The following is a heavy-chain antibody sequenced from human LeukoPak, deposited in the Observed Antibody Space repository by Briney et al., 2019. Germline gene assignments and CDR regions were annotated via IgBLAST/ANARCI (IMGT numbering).Heavy chain of an antibody. CDR1: VCTFSSYA. Sequence: GASVKGSCKASVCTFSSYAISWVRQPPAQGLEWMGRIIPILGIANYAQKFQGRVTITADKSTSTAYMELSRLRSEDTAVYCCARGEGWGGFDYWCQGTLVTVSS. V-gene: IGHV1-69*04. D-gene: IGHD7-27*01. J-gene: IGHJ4*02. CDR3: ARGEGWGGFDY. CDR2: IIPILGIA.